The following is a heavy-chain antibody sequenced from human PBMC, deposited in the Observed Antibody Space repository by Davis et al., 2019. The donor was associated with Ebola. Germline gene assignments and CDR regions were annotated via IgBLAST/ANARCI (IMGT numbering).Heavy chain of an antibody. V-gene: IGHV3-64D*06. D-gene: IGHD2-15*01. CDR2: ISSNGETT. CDR1: GFTFSSYA. J-gene: IGHJ4*02. Sequence: PGGSLRLSCSASGFTFSSYAMHWVRQAPGKGLESVSRISSNGETTYYAESVKGIFTISRDNSKDTLYLHMKSLTTEDTAVYYCVKDRFTVVVVHGGFDYWGQGTLVTVSS. CDR3: VKDRFTVVVVHGGFDY.